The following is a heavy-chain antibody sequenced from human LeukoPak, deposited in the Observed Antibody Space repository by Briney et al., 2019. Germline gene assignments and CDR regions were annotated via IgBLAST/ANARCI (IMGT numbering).Heavy chain of an antibody. V-gene: IGHV1-69*05. CDR3: ARNCGGDCHFDY. Sequence: SVKVSCEASGGTFSSYALSWVRQAPGQGLEWMGRIIPIFGTANYAQKFQGRVTITTDESTSTAYMELSSLRSEDTAVYYCARNCGGDCHFDYWGQGTLVTVSS. CDR2: IIPIFGTA. D-gene: IGHD2-21*02. CDR1: GGTFSSYA. J-gene: IGHJ4*02.